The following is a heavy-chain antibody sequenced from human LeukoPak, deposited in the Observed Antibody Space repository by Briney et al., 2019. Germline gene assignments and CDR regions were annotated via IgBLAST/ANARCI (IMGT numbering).Heavy chain of an antibody. CDR1: GFTFTSSA. J-gene: IGHJ6*02. V-gene: IGHV1-58*02. Sequence: GTSVRVSCKASGFTFTSSAMQWVRQAREQRLEWIGWIAVGSGNTNYAQKFQERVTITRDMSTSTAYIELSSLRSEDTAVYYCAGSLYSSSDYYYYYGMDVWGQGTTVTVSS. D-gene: IGHD6-6*01. CDR2: IAVGSGNT. CDR3: AGSLYSSSDYYYYYGMDV.